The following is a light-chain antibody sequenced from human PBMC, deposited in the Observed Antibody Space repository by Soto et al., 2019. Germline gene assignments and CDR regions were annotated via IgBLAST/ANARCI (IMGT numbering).Light chain of an antibody. CDR2: AVS. Sequence: DIQVTQSPSSLSASVGDRVTMTFRASQSISSYLNWYQQRPGRAPKFLIYAVSTLQSWVPSRFNGSGSGTDFTLTISSLQAEDFASYSCQQSYSSPWTFGQGTKVDI. J-gene: IGKJ1*01. CDR3: QQSYSSPWT. V-gene: IGKV1-39*01. CDR1: QSISSY.